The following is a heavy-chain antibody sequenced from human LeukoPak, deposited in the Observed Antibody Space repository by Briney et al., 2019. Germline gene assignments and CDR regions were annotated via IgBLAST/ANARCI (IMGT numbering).Heavy chain of an antibody. D-gene: IGHD4-17*01. J-gene: IGHJ4*02. V-gene: IGHV3-74*01. CDR1: GFTFSSYW. CDR2: ISTDGSSA. CDR3: ARPKDSGDSVVAFDS. Sequence: GGSLRLSCAASGFTFSSYWMHWVRQAPGKGLVWVSRISTDGSSAIYADSVKGRFTISRDNAENTLYLQLSSLRGEDTAVYYCARPKDSGDSVVAFDSWGQGTLVTVSS.